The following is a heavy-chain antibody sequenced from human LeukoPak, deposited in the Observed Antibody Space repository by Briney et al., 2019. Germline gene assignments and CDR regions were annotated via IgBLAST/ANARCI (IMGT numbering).Heavy chain of an antibody. J-gene: IGHJ4*02. Sequence: VGSLRLSCAASGVTFSSYWMHWGRQVPGKGLVWVSHINSDVSVTTYADSVKGRFTISRDTAKSTLHLQMNSLRAEDTAVYYCARGNWASSGYTDGFFDYWGQGTLVTVSS. V-gene: IGHV3-74*01. D-gene: IGHD3-22*01. CDR2: INSDVSVT. CDR3: ARGNWASSGYTDGFFDY. CDR1: GVTFSSYW.